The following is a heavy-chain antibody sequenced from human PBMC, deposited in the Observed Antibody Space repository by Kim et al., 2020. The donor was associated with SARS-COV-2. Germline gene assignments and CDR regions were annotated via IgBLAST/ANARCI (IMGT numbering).Heavy chain of an antibody. D-gene: IGHD2-15*01. J-gene: IGHJ6*02. CDR3: AGVVVAATTMSFYYYYGMDV. Sequence: SETLSLTCTVSGGSISSYYWSWIRQPPGKGLEWIGYIYYSGSTNYNPSLKSRVTISVDTSKNQFSLKLSSVTAADTAVYYCAGVVVAATTMSFYYYYGMDVWGQGTTVTVSS. CDR2: IYYSGST. V-gene: IGHV4-59*13. CDR1: GGSISSYY.